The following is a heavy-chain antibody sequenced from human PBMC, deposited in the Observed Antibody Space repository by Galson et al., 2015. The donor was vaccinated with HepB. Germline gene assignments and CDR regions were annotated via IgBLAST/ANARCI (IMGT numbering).Heavy chain of an antibody. CDR2: ISTTSDNK. J-gene: IGHJ4*02. D-gene: IGHD3-3*01. V-gene: IGHV3-48*01. CDR1: GFTFSSYT. CDR3: ARDSGSGASQD. Sequence: SLRLSCAASGFTFSSYTMNWVRQAPGKGLEWISYISTTSDNKFSADSVKGRFIISRDNAKNSLYLQMNSLRAEDTAVYYCARDSGSGASQDWGQGTLVTVSS.